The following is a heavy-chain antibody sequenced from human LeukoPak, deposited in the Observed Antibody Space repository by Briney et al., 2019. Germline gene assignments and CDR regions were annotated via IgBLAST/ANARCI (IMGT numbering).Heavy chain of an antibody. CDR3: ARDRYCSGVRCSSIGYLYS. CDR1: KFTITTHW. J-gene: IGHJ5*01. V-gene: IGHV3-7*01. Sequence: GGSLRLSCAASKFTITTHWMSCVRQAPGRGLEWVAHINQDGSEKYYVDSVKGRFTISRDNTKNSLYLQMNSLRAEDTAVYYCARDRYCSGVRCSSIGYLYSCGHGTLVTVSS. CDR2: INQDGSEK. D-gene: IGHD2-15*01.